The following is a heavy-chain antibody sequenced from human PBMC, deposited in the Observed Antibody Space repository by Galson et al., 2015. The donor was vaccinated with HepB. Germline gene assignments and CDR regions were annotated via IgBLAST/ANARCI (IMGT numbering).Heavy chain of an antibody. V-gene: IGHV1-2*06. J-gene: IGHJ4*02. D-gene: IGHD1-7*01. CDR2: INPNSGGT. CDR3: ARENLRRLGNFDPYFDY. CDR1: GYTFTGYH. Sequence: SCKASGYTFTGYHIHWVRQAPGQGLEWMGRINPNSGGTNYLQKFQGRVTMTRDTSVNTVYMELATLTSDDTAVYYCARENLRRLGNFDPYFDYWGQGTLVSVSS.